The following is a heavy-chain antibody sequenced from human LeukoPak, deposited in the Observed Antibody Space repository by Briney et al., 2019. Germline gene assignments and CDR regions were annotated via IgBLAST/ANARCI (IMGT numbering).Heavy chain of an antibody. CDR1: GYTFTNYW. J-gene: IGHJ3*02. CDR3: ARRGSNLNSDAFDI. CDR2: IYPGDSDT. V-gene: IGHV5-51*01. D-gene: IGHD3-16*01. Sequence: GESLKISCKASGYTFTNYWIAWVRQMPGKGLAWMVHIYPGDSDTRYSPSFQGQVTISADKSINTAYLQWSSLRASDTAIYYCARRGSNLNSDAFDIWGQGTMVTVSS.